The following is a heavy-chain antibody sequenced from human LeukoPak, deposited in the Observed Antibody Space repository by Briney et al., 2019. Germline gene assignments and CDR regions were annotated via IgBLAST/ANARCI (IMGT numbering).Heavy chain of an antibody. J-gene: IGHJ4*02. V-gene: IGHV3-53*01. D-gene: IGHD5-18*01. CDR1: GFTFSDYY. CDR3: IYGYTLDF. Sequence: GGSLRLSCAASGFTFSDYYMTWIRQAPGKGLEWVSVIYSGGSTKYADSVKGRFTISRDNSKNTLYLQMNSLRADDTAVYYCIYGYTLDFWGQGTLVTVSS. CDR2: IYSGGST.